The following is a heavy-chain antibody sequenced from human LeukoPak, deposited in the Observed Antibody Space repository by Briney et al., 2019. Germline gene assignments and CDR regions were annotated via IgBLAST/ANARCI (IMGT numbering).Heavy chain of an antibody. Sequence: SETLSLTCTVSGGSISSSRYYWGWIRQPPGKGLEWIGSIYYSGSTYYNPSLKSRVTISVDTSKNQFSLKLSSVTAADTAVYYCARGQVGSDAFDIWGQGTMVTVSS. D-gene: IGHD2-15*01. CDR3: ARGQVGSDAFDI. CDR2: IYYSGST. CDR1: GGSISSSRYY. V-gene: IGHV4-39*07. J-gene: IGHJ3*02.